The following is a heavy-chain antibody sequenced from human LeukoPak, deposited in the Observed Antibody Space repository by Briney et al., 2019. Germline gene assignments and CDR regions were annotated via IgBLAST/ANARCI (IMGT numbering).Heavy chain of an antibody. CDR3: AGSSGYYSSSYFDY. CDR1: GDSISSGDYY. CDR2: IYYSGST. Sequence: SETPSLTCTVSGDSISSGDYYWSWIRQPPGKGLEWIGYIYYSGSTNYNPSLKSRVTISVDTSKNQFSLKLSSVTAADTAVYYCAGSSGYYSSSYFDYWGQGTLVTVSS. D-gene: IGHD3-22*01. V-gene: IGHV4-61*08. J-gene: IGHJ4*02.